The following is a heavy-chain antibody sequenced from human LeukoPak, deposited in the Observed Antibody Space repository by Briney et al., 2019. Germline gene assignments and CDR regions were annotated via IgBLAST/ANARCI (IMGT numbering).Heavy chain of an antibody. CDR1: GGSISSYY. CDR3: ARERRITMVRGVTLSFYYYGMDV. J-gene: IGHJ6*02. V-gene: IGHV4-59*01. D-gene: IGHD3-10*01. Sequence: PSETLSLTCTVAGGSISSYYWSWIRQPPGKGLEWIGYIYYSGSTNYNPSLKSRVTISVDTSKNQFSLKLSSVTAADTAVYYCARERRITMVRGVTLSFYYYGMDVWGQGTTVTVSS. CDR2: IYYSGST.